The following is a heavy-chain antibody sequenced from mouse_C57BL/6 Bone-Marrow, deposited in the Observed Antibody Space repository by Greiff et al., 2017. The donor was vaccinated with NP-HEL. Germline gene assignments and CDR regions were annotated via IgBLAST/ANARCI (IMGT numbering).Heavy chain of an antibody. CDR3: ARTDFDY. Sequence: VHVKQSGPELVKPGASVKISCKASGYSFTGYYMNWVKQSPEKSLEWIGEINPSTGGTTYNQKFKAKATLTVDKSSSTAYMQLKSLTSEDSAVYYCARTDFDYWGQGTTLTVSS. J-gene: IGHJ2*01. CDR2: INPSTGGT. V-gene: IGHV1-42*01. CDR1: GYSFTGYY.